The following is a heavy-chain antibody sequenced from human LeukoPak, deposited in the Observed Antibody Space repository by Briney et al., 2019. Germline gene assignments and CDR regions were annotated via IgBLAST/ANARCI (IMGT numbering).Heavy chain of an antibody. J-gene: IGHJ4*02. CDR3: ATDRPHHSSGWYVFDY. CDR2: FDPEDGET. V-gene: IGHV1-24*01. CDR1: GYTLTELS. D-gene: IGHD6-19*01. Sequence: ASVKVSCKVSGYTLTELSMHWVRQAPGKGLEWMGGFDPEDGETIYAQKFQGRVTMTEDTSTDTAYMELSSLRSEDTAVYYCATDRPHHSSGWYVFDYWGQGTLVTVSS.